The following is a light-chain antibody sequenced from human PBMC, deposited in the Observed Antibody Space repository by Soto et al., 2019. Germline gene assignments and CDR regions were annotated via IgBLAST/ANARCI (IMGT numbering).Light chain of an antibody. J-gene: IGLJ1*01. CDR3: SSYAGSNNFV. V-gene: IGLV2-8*01. CDR1: SSDVGGYNY. Sequence: QSALTQPPSASGSPGQSVTISCSGTSSDVGGYNYVSWHQQHPGKAPKLMIHEVSKRPSGVPDRFSGSKSGNTASLIVSGLQAEDEADYYCSSYAGSNNFVFGTGTKLTVL. CDR2: EVS.